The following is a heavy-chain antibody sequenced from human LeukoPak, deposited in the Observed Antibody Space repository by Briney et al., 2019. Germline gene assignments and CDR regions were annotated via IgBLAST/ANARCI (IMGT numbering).Heavy chain of an antibody. D-gene: IGHD4-17*01. V-gene: IGHV1-18*04. CDR3: ARGLDYGDYVVAFDI. J-gene: IGHJ3*02. CDR1: GYTFTSYY. Sequence: ASVKVSCKASGYTFTSYYMHWVRQAPGQGLEWMGWISAYNGNTNYAQKLQGRVTMTTDTSTSTAYMELRSLRSDDTAVYYCARGLDYGDYVVAFDIWGQGTMVTVSS. CDR2: ISAYNGNT.